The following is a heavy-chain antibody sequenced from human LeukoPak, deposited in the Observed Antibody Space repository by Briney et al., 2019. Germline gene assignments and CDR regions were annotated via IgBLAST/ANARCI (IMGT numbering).Heavy chain of an antibody. V-gene: IGHV1-18*01. D-gene: IGHD1-26*01. CDR2: ISAYNGNT. J-gene: IGHJ4*02. CDR1: GYSFTSYG. Sequence: GESLKISCKGSGYSFTSYGISWVRQAPGQGLEWMGWISAYNGNTNYAQKLQGRVTMTTDTSTSTAYMELRSLRSDDTAVYYCARGMGATGPYDYWGQGTLVTVSS. CDR3: ARGMGATGPYDY.